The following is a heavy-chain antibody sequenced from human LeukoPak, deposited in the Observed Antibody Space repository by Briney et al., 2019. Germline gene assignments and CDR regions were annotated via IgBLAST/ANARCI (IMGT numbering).Heavy chain of an antibody. CDR2: INPNSGGT. J-gene: IGHJ4*02. Sequence: GASVKVSCKASGYTFTGYYMHWVRQAPGQGLEWMGWINPNSGGTNYAQKFQGRVTMTRDTSISTAYMELSRLRSDDTAVYYCARARLRLGEYPGYWGQGTLVTVSS. D-gene: IGHD3-16*01. CDR3: ARARLRLGEYPGY. V-gene: IGHV1-2*02. CDR1: GYTFTGYY.